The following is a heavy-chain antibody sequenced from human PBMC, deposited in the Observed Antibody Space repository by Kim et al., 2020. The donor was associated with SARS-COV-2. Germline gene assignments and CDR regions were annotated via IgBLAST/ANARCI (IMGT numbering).Heavy chain of an antibody. V-gene: IGHV1-58*01. Sequence: AQKFQERVTITRDMSTSTAYMELSSLRSEDTAVYYCAAFFLLELHGMDVWGQGTTVTVSS. CDR3: AAFFLLELHGMDV. J-gene: IGHJ6*02. D-gene: IGHD1-7*01.